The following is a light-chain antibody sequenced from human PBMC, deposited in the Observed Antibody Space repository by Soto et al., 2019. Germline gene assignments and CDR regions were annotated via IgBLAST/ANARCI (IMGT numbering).Light chain of an antibody. J-gene: IGKJ1*01. CDR3: QQYDNLSWT. Sequence: DIHMTQSPSILSASVGDGVSIPCRASQSISSWLAWYQQKPGKAPNLLIYDASNLETGVPSRFSGGGSGTDFTFTISSLQPEDIATYYCQQYDNLSWTFGQGTKVDIK. CDR2: DAS. CDR1: QSISSW. V-gene: IGKV1-33*01.